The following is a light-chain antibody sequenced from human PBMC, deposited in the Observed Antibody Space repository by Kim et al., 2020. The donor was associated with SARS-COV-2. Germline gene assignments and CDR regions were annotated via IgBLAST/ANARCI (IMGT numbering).Light chain of an antibody. V-gene: IGKV3-15*01. Sequence: EIVMTQSPATLSVSPGERATLSCRASQSVSSNLAGYQQKPGQAPRLLIHGTSTRATGVPARFSGSGSGTEFTLTISSLQSEDFAVYYCHQYYSCPRTFGQGTKVDIK. CDR3: HQYYSCPRT. J-gene: IGKJ1*01. CDR1: QSVSSN. CDR2: GTS.